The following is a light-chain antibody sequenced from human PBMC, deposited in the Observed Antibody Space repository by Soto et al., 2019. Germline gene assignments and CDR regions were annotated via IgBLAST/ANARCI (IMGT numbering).Light chain of an antibody. Sequence: QSVLTQPRSVSGSPGQSVTISCTGTSSDVGSYNYVSWYQQHPGKAPKLMIYDVSKRPSGVPDRFSGSKSGNTASLTISGLQAEDEADYYCCSYAGSYTLYVFGSGNKVTVL. CDR3: CSYAGSYTLYV. CDR2: DVS. V-gene: IGLV2-11*01. J-gene: IGLJ1*01. CDR1: SSDVGSYNY.